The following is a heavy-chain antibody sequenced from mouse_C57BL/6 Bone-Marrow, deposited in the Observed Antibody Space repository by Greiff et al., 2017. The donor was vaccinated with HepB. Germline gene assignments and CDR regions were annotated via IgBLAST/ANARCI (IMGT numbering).Heavy chain of an antibody. D-gene: IGHD1-1*01. V-gene: IGHV1-80*01. Sequence: QVHVKQSGAELVKPGASVKISCKASGYAFSSYWMNWVKQRPGKGLEWIGQIYPGDGDTNYNGKFKGKATLTADKSSSTAYMQLSSLTSEDSAVYFCARSRYYGSSPAWFAYWGQGTLVTVSA. J-gene: IGHJ3*01. CDR3: ARSRYYGSSPAWFAY. CDR2: IYPGDGDT. CDR1: GYAFSSYW.